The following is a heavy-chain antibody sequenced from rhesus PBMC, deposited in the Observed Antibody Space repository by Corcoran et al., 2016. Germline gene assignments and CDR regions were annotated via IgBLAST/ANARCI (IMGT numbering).Heavy chain of an antibody. CDR2: INGDSGKT. J-gene: IGHJ4*01. CDR3: TRAPSGWGAAY. CDR1: GASFTSDW. V-gene: IGHV4-80*01. Sequence: QVQLQESGPGLVKPSETLSLTCTVSGASFTSDWWSWFLQSPGKGLEWLGEINGDSGKTNYHPSFKSRITISKDASKNQFSLNLNSVTAADTAMYYCTRAPSGWGAAYWGQGVLVTVSS. D-gene: IGHD2-21*01.